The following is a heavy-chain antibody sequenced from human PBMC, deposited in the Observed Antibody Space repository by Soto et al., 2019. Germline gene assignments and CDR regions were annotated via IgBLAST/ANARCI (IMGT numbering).Heavy chain of an antibody. CDR2: MYYSGST. CDR3: ARSRYYDSSGYGYYH. CDR1: GGSISTSNYY. V-gene: IGHV4-39*01. Sequence: PSDTLSLTCTVSGGSISTSNYYWGWILHPPRKGLEWIASMYYSGSTYYNPSLKSRVTISVDTSKTQFSLKLSSVTAADTAVYYCARSRYYDSSGYGYYHWGQGTLVTVSS. D-gene: IGHD3-22*01. J-gene: IGHJ5*02.